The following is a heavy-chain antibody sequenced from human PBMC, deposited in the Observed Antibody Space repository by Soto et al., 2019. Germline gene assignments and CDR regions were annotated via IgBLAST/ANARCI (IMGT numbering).Heavy chain of an antibody. CDR1: VGSISSGGYY. Sequence: PSQTLSLTCTVSVGSISSGGYYWTWIRQHPGKGLEWIAYISYTGRAFYNPSLSSRVTISVDTSKNQFSLKLNSVTVADTAVYYCARDFGDYLSYYFYYWGQGTLVTVSS. V-gene: IGHV4-31*03. CDR2: ISYTGRA. J-gene: IGHJ4*02. CDR3: ARDFGDYLSYYFYY. D-gene: IGHD4-17*01.